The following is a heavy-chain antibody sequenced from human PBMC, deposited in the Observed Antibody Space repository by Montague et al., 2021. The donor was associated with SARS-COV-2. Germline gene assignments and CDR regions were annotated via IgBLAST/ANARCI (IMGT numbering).Heavy chain of an antibody. CDR3: ARGHLSVSMIVVVFTSASYYFDS. J-gene: IGHJ4*02. V-gene: IGHV4-34*01. CDR1: GGSFGDDH. D-gene: IGHD3-22*01. Sequence: SETLSLTCGVYGGSFGDDHWSWIRQPPGKGLGWIGDIKQSGSTNYNPSLKGRVTISVDTSKNQFSLKLTSVTAADTAVYFCARGHLSVSMIVVVFTSASYYFDSWGQGAQVTVSS. CDR2: IKQSGST.